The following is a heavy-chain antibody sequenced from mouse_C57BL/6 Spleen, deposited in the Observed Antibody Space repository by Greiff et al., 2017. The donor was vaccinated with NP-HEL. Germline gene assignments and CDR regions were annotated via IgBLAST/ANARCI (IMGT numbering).Heavy chain of an antibody. V-gene: IGHV1-72*01. CDR3: ARSGVYDYDDFDY. D-gene: IGHD2-4*01. J-gene: IGHJ2*01. CDR2: IDPNSGGT. CDR1: GYTFTSYW. Sequence: QVQLQQPGAELVKPGASVKLSCKASGYTFTSYWMHWVKQRPGRGLEWIGRIDPNSGGTKYNEKFKSKATLTVDKPSSTAYMHRSSLTSEGYAVYYWARSGVYDYDDFDYWGQGTTLTVSS.